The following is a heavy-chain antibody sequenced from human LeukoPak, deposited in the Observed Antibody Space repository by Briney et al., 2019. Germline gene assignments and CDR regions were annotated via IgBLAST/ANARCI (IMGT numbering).Heavy chain of an antibody. Sequence: GGSLRLSCAASGFTFSSYAMHWVRQAPGKRLEWVAVISYDGSNKYYADSVKGRFTISRDNSRNTLYLQMNSLRAEDTAVYYCARGGYSGHTPLGYWGQGTLVTVSS. CDR2: ISYDGSNK. V-gene: IGHV3-30*01. CDR1: GFTFSSYA. CDR3: ARGGYSGHTPLGY. D-gene: IGHD5-12*01. J-gene: IGHJ4*02.